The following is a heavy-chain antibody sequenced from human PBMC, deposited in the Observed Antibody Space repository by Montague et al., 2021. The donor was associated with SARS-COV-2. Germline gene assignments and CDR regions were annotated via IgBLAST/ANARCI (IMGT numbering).Heavy chain of an antibody. D-gene: IGHD3-10*01. CDR3: ARMPVLLWFGELGYYGMDV. Sequence: PALVKPTQTLTLTRTFSGFSLSTSGMCVSWIRQPPGKALEWLALIDWDDDKYYSTSLKTRLTISKDTSKNQVVLTMTNMDPVDTATYYCARMPVLLWFGELGYYGMDVWGQGTTVTVSS. V-gene: IGHV2-70*01. CDR1: GFSLSTSGMC. J-gene: IGHJ6*02. CDR2: IDWDDDK.